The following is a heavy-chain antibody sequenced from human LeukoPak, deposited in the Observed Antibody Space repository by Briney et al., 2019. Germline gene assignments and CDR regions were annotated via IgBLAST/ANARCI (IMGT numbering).Heavy chain of an antibody. CDR1: GFTFSSYG. CDR2: IRYDGSNK. D-gene: IGHD3-3*01. CDR3: ARLNYDFWSGVWEGYYMDV. J-gene: IGHJ6*03. Sequence: GGSLRLPCPASGFTFSSYGMHWVRQAPGKGLEWVAFIRYDGSNKYYADSVKGRFTIARDNAKNSLYLQVNSLRAEDTAVYYCARLNYDFWSGVWEGYYMDVWGKGTTVTVSS. V-gene: IGHV3-30*02.